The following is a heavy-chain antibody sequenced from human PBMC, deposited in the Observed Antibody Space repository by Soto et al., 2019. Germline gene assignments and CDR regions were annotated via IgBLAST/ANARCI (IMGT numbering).Heavy chain of an antibody. CDR1: GFTVSSNY. D-gene: IGHD3-16*01. J-gene: IGHJ4*02. CDR2: IYSGGST. Sequence: PGGSLRLSCAASGFTVSSNYMSWVRQAPGKGLEWVSVIYSGGSTYYADSVKGRFTISRDNSKNTLYLQMNSLRAEDTAVYYCARGGPRPDSTFGGGIIDYWGQGTLVTVSS. CDR3: ARGGPRPDSTFGGGIIDY. V-gene: IGHV3-53*01.